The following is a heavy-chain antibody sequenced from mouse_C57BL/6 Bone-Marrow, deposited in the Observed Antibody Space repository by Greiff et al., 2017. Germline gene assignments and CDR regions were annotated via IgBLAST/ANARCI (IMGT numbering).Heavy chain of an antibody. J-gene: IGHJ4*01. CDR2: IYPGDGDT. V-gene: IGHV1-82*01. D-gene: IGHD2-5*01. CDR3: ARGPLYYSNYVDAMDY. Sequence: VQLQESGPELVKPGASVKISCKASGYAFSSSWMNWVKQRPGKGLEWIGRIYPGDGDTNYNGKFKGKATLTADKSSSTAYMQLSSLTSEGSAVYFCARGPLYYSNYVDAMDYWGQGTSVTVSS. CDR1: GYAFSSSW.